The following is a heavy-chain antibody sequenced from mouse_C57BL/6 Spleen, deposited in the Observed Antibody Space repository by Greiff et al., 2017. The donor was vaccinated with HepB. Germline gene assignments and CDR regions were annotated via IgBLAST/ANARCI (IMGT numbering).Heavy chain of an antibody. Sequence: VQLKQSGPELVKPGASVKIPCKASGYTFTDYNMDWVKQSHGKSLEWIGDINPNNGGTIYNQKFKGKATLTVDKSSSTAYMELRSLTSEDTAVYYCARRPYYDYDWFAYWGQGTLVTVSA. D-gene: IGHD2-4*01. CDR3: ARRPYYDYDWFAY. CDR2: INPNNGGT. V-gene: IGHV1-18*01. J-gene: IGHJ3*01. CDR1: GYTFTDYN.